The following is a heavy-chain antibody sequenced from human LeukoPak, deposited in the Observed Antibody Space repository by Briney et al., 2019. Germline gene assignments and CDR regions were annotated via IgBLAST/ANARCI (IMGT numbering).Heavy chain of an antibody. CDR3: ARGVAAAAGFNWFDP. D-gene: IGHD6-25*01. Sequence: GSSAKVSCKASGGTFSSYAISWVRQAPGQGLEWMGGIIPIFGTANYAQKFQGRVTITTDESTSTAYMELSSLRSEDTAVYYCARGVAAAAGFNWFDPWGQGTLVTVSS. J-gene: IGHJ5*02. CDR1: GGTFSSYA. CDR2: IIPIFGTA. V-gene: IGHV1-69*05.